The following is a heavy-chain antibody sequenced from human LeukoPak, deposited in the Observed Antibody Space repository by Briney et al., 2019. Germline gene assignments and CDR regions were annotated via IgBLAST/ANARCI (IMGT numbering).Heavy chain of an antibody. Sequence: SETLSLTCAVSGGSISSSNWWSWVRQPPGKGLEWIGEIYHSGSTNYNPSLKSRVTISVDTSKNQFSLKLSSVTAADTAVYYCARDGYNSGYYYYYMDVWGKGTTVTVSS. CDR2: IYHSGST. CDR1: GGSISSSNW. D-gene: IGHD5-24*01. J-gene: IGHJ6*03. V-gene: IGHV4-4*02. CDR3: ARDGYNSGYYYYYMDV.